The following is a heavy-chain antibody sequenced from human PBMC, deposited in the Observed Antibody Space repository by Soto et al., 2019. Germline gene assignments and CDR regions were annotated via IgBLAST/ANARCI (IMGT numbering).Heavy chain of an antibody. CDR3: ARLPTFPDSGRSTFYWYFDL. Sequence: PGESLKISCKGSGYSFRNYWIGWVRQMPGKGLEWMGIIYPEDSDTRYSPSFQGQVTISADNSMNAASLQWSSLKASDSAMYYCARLPTFPDSGRSTFYWYFDLWGRGTLVTVSS. CDR1: GYSFRNYW. J-gene: IGHJ2*01. D-gene: IGHD3-10*01. CDR2: IYPEDSDT. V-gene: IGHV5-51*01.